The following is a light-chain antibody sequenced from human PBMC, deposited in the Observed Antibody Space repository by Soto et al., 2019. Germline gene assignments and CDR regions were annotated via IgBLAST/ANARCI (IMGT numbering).Light chain of an antibody. CDR3: AAWDDSLSGPGV. J-gene: IGLJ2*01. CDR1: SSNIGNNY. CDR2: GNN. V-gene: IGLV1-47*01. Sequence: QSVLTQPPSASGTPGQGATSLGPGTSSNIGNNYVYWYQQLPGTAPKLPIYGNNQRPSGVPDRFSGSKSGTSASLAISGLRSEDEADYYCAAWDDSLSGPGVFGGGTKLTVL.